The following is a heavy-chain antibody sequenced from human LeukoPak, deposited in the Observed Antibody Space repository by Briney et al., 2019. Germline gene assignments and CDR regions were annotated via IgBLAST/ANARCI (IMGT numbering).Heavy chain of an antibody. Sequence: SETLSLTCTVSGGSISSYYWNWIRLPAGKGLEWIGRIYTSGSTNYNPSLKSRVTMSVDTSKNQFSLNLISVTAADTAVYYCARDLTDYYELDYWGQGTLVTVSS. CDR1: GGSISSYY. CDR2: IYTSGST. D-gene: IGHD3-22*01. CDR3: ARDLTDYYELDY. V-gene: IGHV4-4*07. J-gene: IGHJ4*02.